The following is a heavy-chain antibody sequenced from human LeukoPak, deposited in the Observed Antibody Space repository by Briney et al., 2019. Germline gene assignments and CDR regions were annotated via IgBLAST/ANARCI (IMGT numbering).Heavy chain of an antibody. CDR1: GGSFSGYY. D-gene: IGHD6-19*01. J-gene: IGHJ4*02. CDR2: INHSGST. Sequence: SETLSLTCAVYGGSFSGYYWSWIRQPPGKGLERIGEINHSGSTNYNPSLKSRVTISVDTSKNQFSLKLSSVTAADTAVYYCARRGPGRRSYSSGWPIDYWGQGTLVTVSS. V-gene: IGHV4-34*01. CDR3: ARRGPGRRSYSSGWPIDY.